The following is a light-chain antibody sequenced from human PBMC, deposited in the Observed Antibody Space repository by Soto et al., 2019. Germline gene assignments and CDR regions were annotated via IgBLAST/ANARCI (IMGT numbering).Light chain of an antibody. CDR1: QSVSSS. Sequence: EIVLTQSPATLSLSPGERATLSCRASQSVSSSLAWYQQKPGQAPRLLIYDASNRATGIPAKFSGSGSGTDFTLTISSLEPEDFAVYYCQQRSNWPRTCGQGTKLEI. V-gene: IGKV3-11*01. CDR3: QQRSNWPRT. CDR2: DAS. J-gene: IGKJ2*02.